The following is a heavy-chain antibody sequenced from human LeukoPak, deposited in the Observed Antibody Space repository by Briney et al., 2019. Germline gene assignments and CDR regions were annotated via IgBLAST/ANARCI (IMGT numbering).Heavy chain of an antibody. CDR3: ARGKHYSDTSGYQHFDY. D-gene: IGHD3-22*01. J-gene: IGHJ4*02. Sequence: GGSLRLSCAASGFTFSSYTMSWVRQAPGKGLEWVSTLTTSDGNTYYADSVKGRFTVSRDNSKNTLFLQMNSLRAEDTAVYYCARGKHYSDTSGYQHFDYWGQGALVTVSS. V-gene: IGHV3-23*01. CDR1: GFTFSSYT. CDR2: LTTSDGNT.